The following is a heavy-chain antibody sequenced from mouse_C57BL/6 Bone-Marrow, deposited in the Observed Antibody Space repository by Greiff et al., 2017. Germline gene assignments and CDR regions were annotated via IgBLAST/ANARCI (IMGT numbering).Heavy chain of an antibody. Sequence: VQLQQSGAELVRPGASVTLSCKASGYTFTDYEMHWVKQTPVHGLEWIGAIDPETGGTADNQKFKGKAILTAEKSSSTAYMELRSLTSEDSAVYYCTKTGTGGFDYWGQGTTLTVSS. D-gene: IGHD4-1*01. CDR2: IDPETGGT. V-gene: IGHV1-15*01. J-gene: IGHJ2*01. CDR1: GYTFTDYE. CDR3: TKTGTGGFDY.